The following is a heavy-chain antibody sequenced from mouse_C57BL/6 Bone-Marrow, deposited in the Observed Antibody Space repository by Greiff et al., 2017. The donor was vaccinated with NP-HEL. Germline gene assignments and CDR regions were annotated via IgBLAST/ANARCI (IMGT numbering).Heavy chain of an antibody. D-gene: IGHD2-3*01. V-gene: IGHV1-69*01. Sequence: QVQLQQPGAELVMPGASVKLSCKASGYTFTSYWMHWVKQRPGQGLEWIGEIDPSDSYTNYNQKFKGKSTLTVDKSTSTAYMQHSSLTSEDSAVYYCARSYDGTTWGFAYWGQGTLVTVSA. J-gene: IGHJ3*01. CDR1: GYTFTSYW. CDR3: ARSYDGTTWGFAY. CDR2: IDPSDSYT.